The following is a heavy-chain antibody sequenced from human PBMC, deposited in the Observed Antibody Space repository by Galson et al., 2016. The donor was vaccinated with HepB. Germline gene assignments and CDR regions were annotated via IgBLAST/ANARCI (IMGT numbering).Heavy chain of an antibody. CDR3: TRERGSHGFDY. D-gene: IGHD3-16*01. J-gene: IGHJ4*02. CDR1: GYTFIIHY. V-gene: IGHV1-46*01. Sequence: SVKVSCKASGYTFIIHYIHWVRQAPGQGLEWMGIINPIAGTTTYEQRFQGRLTLTRDTSTSTVYMDLSSLTSEDTAVYYCTRERGSHGFDYWGQGTLVTVSS. CDR2: INPIAGTT.